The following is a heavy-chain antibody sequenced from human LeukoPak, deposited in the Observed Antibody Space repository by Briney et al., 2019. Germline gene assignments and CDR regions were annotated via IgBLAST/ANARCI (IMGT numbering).Heavy chain of an antibody. CDR1: GGSFSNYY. J-gene: IGHJ6*03. CDR2: INDSGRI. D-gene: IGHD1-7*01. CDR3: ARRWNYGRNYYIDV. Sequence: PSETLSLTCAVYGGSFSNYYWSWIRQPPGKGLEWIGEINDSGRINYNPSLMSRVTISVDTSQNQLSLRVTSVTARDTAVYYCARRWNYGRNYYIDVWGKGATVSVSS. V-gene: IGHV4-34*01.